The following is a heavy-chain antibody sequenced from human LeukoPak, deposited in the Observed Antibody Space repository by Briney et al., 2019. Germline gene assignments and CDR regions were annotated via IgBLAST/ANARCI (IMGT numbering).Heavy chain of an antibody. V-gene: IGHV3-23*01. J-gene: IGHJ4*02. CDR3: ATAYFGGGSTFDY. CDR2: ISSSGGST. D-gene: IGHD3-10*01. Sequence: GGSLRLSCAASGFTFSSYAMSWVRQAPGKGLEWVSAISSSGGSTYYADSVKGRFTISRDNSKNTLYLQMNSLRAEDTAVYYCATAYFGGGSTFDYWGQGTLVTVSS. CDR1: GFTFSSYA.